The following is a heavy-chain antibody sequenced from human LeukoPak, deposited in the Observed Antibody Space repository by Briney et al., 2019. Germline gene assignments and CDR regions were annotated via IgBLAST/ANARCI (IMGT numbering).Heavy chain of an antibody. D-gene: IGHD3-3*01. J-gene: IGHJ6*02. CDR1: GFTFINYA. V-gene: IGHV3-23*01. CDR3: AKDHYDFWSGYPVAYYYGMDV. CDR2: MVGSGGGT. Sequence: GGSLSLSCAASGFTFINYAITWVRQAPGKGLEWVSAMVGSGGGTYYADSVRGLFTISRDNSQNTLYLQMNSLRAEDTAVYYCAKDHYDFWSGYPVAYYYGMDVWGQGTTVTVSS.